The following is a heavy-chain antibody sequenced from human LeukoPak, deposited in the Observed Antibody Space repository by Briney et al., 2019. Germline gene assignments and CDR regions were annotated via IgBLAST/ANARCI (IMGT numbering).Heavy chain of an antibody. CDR1: GLTFSSYA. V-gene: IGHV3-30-3*01. CDR2: ISYDGSNK. J-gene: IGHJ3*02. Sequence: GGSLRLSCAASGLTFSSYAMHWVRQAPGKGLEWVAVISYDGSNKYYADSVKGRFTISRDNSKNTLYLQMNSLRAEDTAVYYCARDRFALGVRGETRPGAFDIWGQGTMVTVSS. D-gene: IGHD3-10*01. CDR3: ARDRFALGVRGETRPGAFDI.